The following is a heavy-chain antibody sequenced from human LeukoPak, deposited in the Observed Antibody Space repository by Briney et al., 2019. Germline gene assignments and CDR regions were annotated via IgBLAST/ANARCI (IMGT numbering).Heavy chain of an antibody. Sequence: GRSLRLSCAASGFTFDDYAMHWVRQAPGKGLEWVSGISWNSGSIGYADSVKGRFTISRDNAKNPLYLQMNSLRAEDTALYYCAKDKAGAFDYWGQGTLVTVSS. D-gene: IGHD6-13*01. CDR3: AKDKAGAFDY. V-gene: IGHV3-9*01. CDR1: GFTFDDYA. CDR2: ISWNSGSI. J-gene: IGHJ4*02.